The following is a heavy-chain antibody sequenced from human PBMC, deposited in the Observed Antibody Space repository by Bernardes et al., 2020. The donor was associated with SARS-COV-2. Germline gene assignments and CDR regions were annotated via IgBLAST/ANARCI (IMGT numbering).Heavy chain of an antibody. D-gene: IGHD3-22*01. CDR2: IYYSGST. V-gene: IGHV4-59*01. Sequence: SETLSLTCTVSGGSISSYYWSWIRQPPGKGLEWIGYIYYSGSTNYNPSLKSRVTISVDTSKNQFSLKLSSVTAADTAVYYCARGHPQSITMIVVAQGGMDVWGQGTTVNVTS. CDR1: GGSISSYY. J-gene: IGHJ6*02. CDR3: ARGHPQSITMIVVAQGGMDV.